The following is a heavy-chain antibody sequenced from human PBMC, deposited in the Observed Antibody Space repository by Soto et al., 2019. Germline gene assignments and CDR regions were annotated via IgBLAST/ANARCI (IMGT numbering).Heavy chain of an antibody. D-gene: IGHD6-19*01. V-gene: IGHV3-30-3*01. J-gene: IGHJ6*02. CDR3: VRGGSGWYKDGMDV. CDR1: GFAFSSYA. Sequence: QVQLVESGGGVVQPGRSLRLSCAACGFAFSSYAMDWVRQAPGQRLKWVAVISDDGRNKYSADSLKGRFTITRDNSKNTRYLQLNTLRAEDTAVYYCVRGGSGWYKDGMDVWGQGTTVTLSS. CDR2: ISDDGRNK.